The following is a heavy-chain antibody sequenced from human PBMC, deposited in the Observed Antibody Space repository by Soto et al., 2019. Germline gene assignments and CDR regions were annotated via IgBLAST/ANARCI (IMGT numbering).Heavy chain of an antibody. J-gene: IGHJ5*02. CDR1: GASVSSGNYY. V-gene: IGHV4-61*01. Sequence: QVQLQESGPGLVKPSETLSLTCTVSGASVSSGNYYWSWIRQPPGKGLEWIGHIYYSGSTNYNPSLKSRVTISLDTSKNQCSLKLSSVTAADTAVYYCARLPVLVTAIWFDPWGQGTLVTVSS. D-gene: IGHD2-21*02. CDR3: ARLPVLVTAIWFDP. CDR2: IYYSGST.